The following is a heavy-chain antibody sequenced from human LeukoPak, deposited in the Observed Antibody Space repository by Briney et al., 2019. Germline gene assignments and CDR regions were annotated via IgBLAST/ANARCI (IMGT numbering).Heavy chain of an antibody. Sequence: GASVKVSCKASGYTFTGYYIHWVRQAPGQGLEWMGWINPNSGNTNYAQKFQGRVTMTRDTSISTAYMELSRLRSDDTAVYYCARGWSLLWFGEGYFDYWGQGTLVTVSS. D-gene: IGHD3-10*01. CDR2: INPNSGNT. V-gene: IGHV1-2*02. J-gene: IGHJ4*02. CDR3: ARGWSLLWFGEGYFDY. CDR1: GYTFTGYY.